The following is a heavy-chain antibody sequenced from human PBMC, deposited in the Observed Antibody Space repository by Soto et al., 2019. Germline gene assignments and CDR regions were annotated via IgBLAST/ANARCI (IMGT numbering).Heavy chain of an antibody. J-gene: IGHJ6*03. Sequence: PGGSLRLSCAASGFTFSSYAMSWVRQAPGKGLEWVSAISGSGGSTYYADSVKGRFTISRDNSKNTLYLQMNSLRAEDTAVYYCAKRISDTFGGVNYMDFWGKGTTVNVSS. CDR2: ISGSGGST. CDR1: GFTFSSYA. D-gene: IGHD3-16*01. V-gene: IGHV3-23*01. CDR3: AKRISDTFGGVNYMDF.